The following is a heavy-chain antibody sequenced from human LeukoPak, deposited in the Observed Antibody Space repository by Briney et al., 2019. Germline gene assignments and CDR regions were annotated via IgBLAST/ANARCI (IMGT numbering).Heavy chain of an antibody. CDR1: GGSLRGYY. Sequence: SETLSLTCTLPGGSLRGYYWSWIRQPPGKGLEWIGHIYYTGSTSYNPSLKSRVTISVDTSKTQFSLKLSYMNAADTVVYYCARYISSGLDYWGQGTLVTVSS. V-gene: IGHV4-59*08. J-gene: IGHJ4*02. D-gene: IGHD6-6*01. CDR2: IYYTGST. CDR3: ARYISSGLDY.